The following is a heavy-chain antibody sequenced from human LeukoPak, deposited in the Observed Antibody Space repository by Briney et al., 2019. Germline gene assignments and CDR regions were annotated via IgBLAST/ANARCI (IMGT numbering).Heavy chain of an antibody. Sequence: GGSLRLSCAASGFTFSTYAMSWVRQAPGMGLEWVSAISGRGDTIFYADSVKGRFTISRDNAKNSLYLQMNSLRAEDTAVYYCARVVYSGYDPFDYWGQGTLVTVSS. V-gene: IGHV3-23*01. J-gene: IGHJ4*02. D-gene: IGHD5-12*01. CDR2: ISGRGDTI. CDR3: ARVVYSGYDPFDY. CDR1: GFTFSTYA.